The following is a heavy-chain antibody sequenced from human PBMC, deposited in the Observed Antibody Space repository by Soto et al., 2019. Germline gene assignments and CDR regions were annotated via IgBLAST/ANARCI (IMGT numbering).Heavy chain of an antibody. CDR2: ISGSGGST. CDR3: AKWYYDFWSGYYQGGYYFDY. Sequence: EVQLLESGGGLVQPGGSLRLSCAASGFTFSSYAMSWVRQAPGKGLEWVSAISGSGGSTYYADSVKGRFTISRDNSKNTLYLQMNSLRAEDTAVYYCAKWYYDFWSGYYQGGYYFDYLGQGTLVTVSS. CDR1: GFTFSSYA. V-gene: IGHV3-23*01. J-gene: IGHJ4*02. D-gene: IGHD3-3*01.